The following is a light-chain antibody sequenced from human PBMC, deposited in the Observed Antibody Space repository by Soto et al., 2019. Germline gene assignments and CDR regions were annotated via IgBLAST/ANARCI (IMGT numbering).Light chain of an antibody. V-gene: IGKV1-39*01. Sequence: DIQMTQSPSSLSASVGDRVIITCRASQTISSHLNWYQQKPGKAPNLLVYAASSLQSGVPSRFTGSGSGTDFTLTISSLQPDDFATYYCQQYNSYWTFGQGTKVDIK. CDR3: QQYNSYWT. J-gene: IGKJ1*01. CDR2: AAS. CDR1: QTISSH.